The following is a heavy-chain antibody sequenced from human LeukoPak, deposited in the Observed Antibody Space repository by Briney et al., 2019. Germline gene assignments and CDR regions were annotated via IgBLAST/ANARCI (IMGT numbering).Heavy chain of an antibody. CDR2: ISGSSSYI. J-gene: IGHJ6*04. D-gene: IGHD3-10*02. V-gene: IGHV3-21*01. CDR1: GFTFSSYS. CDR3: AELGITMIGGV. Sequence: GGSLRLSCAASGFTFSSYSMNWVRQAPGKGLEWVSSISGSSSYIYYADSVKGRFTISRHNAKNSLYLQMNSLRAEDTAVYYCAELGITMIGGVWGKGTTVTISS.